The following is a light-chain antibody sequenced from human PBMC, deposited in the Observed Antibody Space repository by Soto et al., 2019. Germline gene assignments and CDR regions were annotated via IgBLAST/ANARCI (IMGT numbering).Light chain of an antibody. Sequence: EIVLTQSPGTLSLSPGERATLSCRASQSVTRSYLAWYQQKPGQAPSLLIYGASNRATGIPDRFSGSGSGTDFTLTISRLEPEDVAVYVCHQYGTSPGTFGQGTKLEI. CDR1: QSVTRSY. CDR2: GAS. CDR3: HQYGTSPGT. V-gene: IGKV3-20*01. J-gene: IGKJ2*01.